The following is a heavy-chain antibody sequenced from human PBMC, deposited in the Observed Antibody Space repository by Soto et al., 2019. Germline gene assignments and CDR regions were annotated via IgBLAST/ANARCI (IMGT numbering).Heavy chain of an antibody. CDR3: VRQGVVAVSGYYGMDI. V-gene: IGHV5-51*01. CDR1: GYIFSNYW. D-gene: IGHD3-3*01. CDR2: IYPGDSDT. J-gene: IGHJ6*02. Sequence: GESLKISCKAAGYIFSNYWIGWVRQMPGKGLEWMGIIYPGDSDTRYSPSFQGQVTISADESIRTAYLQWRSLKASETAMYYCVRQGVVAVSGYYGMDIWGQGTTVTVSS.